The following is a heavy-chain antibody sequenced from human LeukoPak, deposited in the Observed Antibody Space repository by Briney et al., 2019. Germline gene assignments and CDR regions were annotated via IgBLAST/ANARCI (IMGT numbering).Heavy chain of an antibody. J-gene: IGHJ4*02. CDR3: ARDPSITMVRGPFDY. Sequence: GGSPRLSCAASGFTFSDYYMSWIRQAPGKGLEWVSYISSSGSTIYYADSVKGRFTISRDNAKNSLYLQMNSLRAEDTAVYYCARDPSITMVRGPFDYWGQGTLVTVSS. D-gene: IGHD3-10*01. CDR1: GFTFSDYY. CDR2: ISSSGSTI. V-gene: IGHV3-11*01.